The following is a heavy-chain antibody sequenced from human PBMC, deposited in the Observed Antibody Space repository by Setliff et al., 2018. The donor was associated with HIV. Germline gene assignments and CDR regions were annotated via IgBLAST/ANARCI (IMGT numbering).Heavy chain of an antibody. CDR3: ARGGTSSNWFGP. CDR2: VLYNGGT. Sequence: SETLSLTCTICGGSFSGNHWSWIRQSPGNGLEWIGEVLYNGGTRYNPSLENRVSMSVDTSKNQFSLKLTSVTAADTAVYYCARGGTSSNWFGPWGQGTLVTVSS. D-gene: IGHD2-2*01. V-gene: IGHV4-34*01. CDR1: GGSFSGNH. J-gene: IGHJ5*02.